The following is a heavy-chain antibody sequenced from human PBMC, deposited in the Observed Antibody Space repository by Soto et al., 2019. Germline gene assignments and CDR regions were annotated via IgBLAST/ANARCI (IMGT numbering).Heavy chain of an antibody. V-gene: IGHV4-59*01. CDR2: IYYSGST. Sequence: SLTCRVSGGSISSYYWSWFRQPPGKGLEWIGYIYYSGSTNYNPSLKSRVTISVDTSKNQFSLKLSSVTAADTAVYYCARSTYYDFWSGYGWFDPWGQGTLVTVSS. D-gene: IGHD3-3*01. CDR3: ARSTYYDFWSGYGWFDP. J-gene: IGHJ5*02. CDR1: GGSISSYY.